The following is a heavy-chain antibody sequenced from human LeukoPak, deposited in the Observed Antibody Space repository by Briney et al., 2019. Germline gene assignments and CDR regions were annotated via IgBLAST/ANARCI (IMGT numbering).Heavy chain of an antibody. J-gene: IGHJ4*02. CDR2: INPNSGGT. D-gene: IGHD2-15*01. V-gene: IGHV1-2*02. CDR1: GYTFTGYY. Sequence: ASVKVSCKASGYTFTGYYMHWVRQAPGQGLEWMGWINPNSGGTKYVQKFQGRVTMTRDTSISTAYMELSSLRSEDTAVYYCARGPQAYCSGGSCYSMSYYFDYWGQGTLVTVSS. CDR3: ARGPQAYCSGGSCYSMSYYFDY.